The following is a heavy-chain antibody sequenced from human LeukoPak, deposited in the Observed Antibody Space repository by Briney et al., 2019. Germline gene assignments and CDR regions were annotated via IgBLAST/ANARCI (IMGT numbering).Heavy chain of an antibody. CDR2: IKEDGRQT. Sequence: GGSLRLSCVGSGSTFNGHWLTWVRQAPGRGLKWVASIKEDGRQTHYVDSVKGRFIISRDNSKKSLYLQMNSLRIEDTAVYYCAREWYDYGGDSEGYWGQGTLVTVSS. CDR3: AREWYDYGGDSEGY. D-gene: IGHD4-23*01. J-gene: IGHJ4*02. CDR1: GSTFNGHW. V-gene: IGHV3-7*01.